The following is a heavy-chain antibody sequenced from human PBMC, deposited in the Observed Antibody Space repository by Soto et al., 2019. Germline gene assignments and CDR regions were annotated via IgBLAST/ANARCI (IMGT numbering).Heavy chain of an antibody. J-gene: IGHJ4*02. V-gene: IGHV3-23*01. CDR1: GFTFSSYA. D-gene: IGHD1-7*01. CDR3: AKDLNNWNYGNFDH. Sequence: PGGPLRLSCSASGFTFSSYAMSWVRQAPGKGLEWVSAISGSGGSTYYADSVKGRFTISRDNSKNTLYLQMNSLRAEDTAVYYCAKDLNNWNYGNFDHWGQGTLVTVSS. CDR2: ISGSGGST.